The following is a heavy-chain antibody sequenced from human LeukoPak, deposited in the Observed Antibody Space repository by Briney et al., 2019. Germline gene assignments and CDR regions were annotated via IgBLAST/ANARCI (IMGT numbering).Heavy chain of an antibody. J-gene: IGHJ5*02. V-gene: IGHV1-2*02. D-gene: IGHD1-26*01. CDR1: GYTFTGYY. CDR2: INPNSGGT. CDR3: ARSSGSYPYNWFDP. Sequence: GASVKVSCKASGYTFTGYYMHWVRQAPGQGLGWMGWINPNSGGTNYAQKFQGRVTMTRDTSISTANMELSRLRSDDTAVYYCARSSGSYPYNWFDPWGQGTLVTVSS.